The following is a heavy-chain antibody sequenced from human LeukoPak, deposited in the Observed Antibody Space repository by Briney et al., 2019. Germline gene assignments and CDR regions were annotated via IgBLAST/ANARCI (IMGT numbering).Heavy chain of an antibody. V-gene: IGHV3-30*04. J-gene: IGHJ4*02. CDR2: LSDAGRVT. CDR3: ARDIRGYIQSDGYFDY. CDR1: GFTFTSHA. Sequence: PGGPLRLSCAASGFTFTSHAVHWVRQAPGKGLEWVAVLSDAGRVTLYSDSVKGRFTVSRDNPNNTLFLQMNSLRAEDSAVYYCARDIRGYIQSDGYFDYWGRGTLVTVSS. D-gene: IGHD1-1*01.